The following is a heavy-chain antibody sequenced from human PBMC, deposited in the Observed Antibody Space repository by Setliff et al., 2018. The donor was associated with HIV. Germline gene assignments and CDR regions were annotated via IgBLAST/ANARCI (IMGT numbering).Heavy chain of an antibody. V-gene: IGHV4-4*09. CDR2: IYPSGST. D-gene: IGHD3-22*01. Sequence: SETLSLTCTVSGGSISSYYWSWIRQPPGKGLEWIGYIYPSGSTNYNPSLKSRVTISVDTSKNQCSLKLSSVTAADTAVYYCARGLSFYDPGGFDYWGQGTLVTVSS. J-gene: IGHJ4*02. CDR3: ARGLSFYDPGGFDY. CDR1: GGSISSYY.